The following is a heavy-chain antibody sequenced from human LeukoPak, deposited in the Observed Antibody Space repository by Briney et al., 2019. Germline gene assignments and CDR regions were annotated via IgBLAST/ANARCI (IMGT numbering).Heavy chain of an antibody. V-gene: IGHV3-9*01. CDR3: AKDIARYYYYYGMDV. CDR1: GFTCDEYA. Sequence: GRSLRLSCAASGFTCDEYAMHWVRQAPGKGLEWVSGISWNSGGIGYADSVKGRFTISRDNAKNSLYLQMNSLRAEDTALYYCAKDIARYYYYYGMDVWGQGTTVTVSS. CDR2: ISWNSGGI. J-gene: IGHJ6*02.